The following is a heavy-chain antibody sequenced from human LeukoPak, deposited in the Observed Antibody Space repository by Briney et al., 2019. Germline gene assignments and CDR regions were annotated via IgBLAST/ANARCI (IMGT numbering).Heavy chain of an antibody. Sequence: SETLSLTCTVSGGSISSSSYYWGWIRQPPGKGLEWIGIIYYSGSTYYNPSLKSRVTISVDTSKNQFSLKLSSVTAADTAVYYCARHSDTAMVYNWFDPWGQGTLVTVSS. CDR2: IYYSGST. CDR3: ARHSDTAMVYNWFDP. V-gene: IGHV4-39*01. J-gene: IGHJ5*02. D-gene: IGHD5-18*01. CDR1: GGSISSSSYY.